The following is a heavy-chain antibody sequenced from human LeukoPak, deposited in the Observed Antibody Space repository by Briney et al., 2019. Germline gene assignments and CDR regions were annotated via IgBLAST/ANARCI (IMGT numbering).Heavy chain of an antibody. CDR2: ISSSGSTI. CDR3: AREEGYCSGGSCYSAAFDI. Sequence: LSLTCTVSGGSISSSSYYWGWIRQAPGKGLEWVSYISSSGSTIYYADSVKGRFTISRDNAKNSLYLQMNSLRAEDTAVYYCAREEGYCSGGSCYSAAFDIWGQGTMVTVSS. V-gene: IGHV3-11*01. CDR1: GGSISSSSYY. D-gene: IGHD2-15*01. J-gene: IGHJ3*02.